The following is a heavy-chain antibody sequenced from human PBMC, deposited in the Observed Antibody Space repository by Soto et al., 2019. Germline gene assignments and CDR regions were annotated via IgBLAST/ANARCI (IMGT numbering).Heavy chain of an antibody. J-gene: IGHJ3*02. CDR1: GFTFDDYA. D-gene: IGHD4-17*01. CDR3: AKDDYGDYDIGGAFDI. V-gene: IGHV3-9*01. CDR2: ISWNSGSI. Sequence: PGGSLRLSCAASGFTFDDYAMHWVRQAPGKGLEWVSGISWNSGSIGYADSVKGRFTISRDNAKNSLYLQMNSLRAEDTALYYCAKDDYGDYDIGGAFDIWGQGTMVTVSS.